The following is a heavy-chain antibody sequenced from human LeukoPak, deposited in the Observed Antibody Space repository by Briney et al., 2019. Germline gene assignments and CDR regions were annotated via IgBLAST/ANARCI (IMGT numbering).Heavy chain of an antibody. CDR3: ATPGWITMVRGVTFDY. J-gene: IGHJ4*02. CDR2: ISGSGGST. D-gene: IGHD3-10*01. V-gene: IGHV3-23*01. Sequence: GGSLRLSCAASGFTFSSYAMSWVRQAPGEGLEWVSAISGSGGSTYYADSVKGRFTISRDNSKNTLYLQMNSLRAEDTAVYYCATPGWITMVRGVTFDYWGQGTLVTVSS. CDR1: GFTFSSYA.